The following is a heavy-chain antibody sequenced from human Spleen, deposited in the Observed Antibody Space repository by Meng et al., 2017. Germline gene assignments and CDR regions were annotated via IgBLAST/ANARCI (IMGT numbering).Heavy chain of an antibody. Sequence: GESLKISCAASGFTFSIYEMTWVRQAPGKGLEWVSYISISGRTIYYGDPVKGRFTISRDNAKKSLYLQMNNLRAEDTAMYYCARDCCIENGPIDHWGQGALVTVSS. CDR1: GFTFSIYE. J-gene: IGHJ4*02. CDR3: ARDCCIENGPIDH. CDR2: ISISGRTI. D-gene: IGHD2-15*01. V-gene: IGHV3-48*03.